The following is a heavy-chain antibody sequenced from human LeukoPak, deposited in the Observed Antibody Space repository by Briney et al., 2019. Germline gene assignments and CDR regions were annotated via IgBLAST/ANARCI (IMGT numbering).Heavy chain of an antibody. CDR3: ALGRHIFDY. V-gene: IGHV3-23*01. D-gene: IGHD2-15*01. CDR1: GFTFSSYA. Sequence: GGSLRLSCAASGFTFSSYAMSWVRQAPGKGLEWVSSMSGSGGSTYYADSVKGWFTISRDNSKNTLYLQMSSLRAEDTAVYYCALGRHIFDYWGQGTLVTVSS. J-gene: IGHJ4*02. CDR2: MSGSGGST.